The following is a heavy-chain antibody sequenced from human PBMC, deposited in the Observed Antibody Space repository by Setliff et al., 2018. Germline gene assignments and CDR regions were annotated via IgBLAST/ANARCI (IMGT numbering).Heavy chain of an antibody. CDR3: ARDVFDFRTGQAGP. Sequence: GGSLRLSCAASTFPFSNYGVTWVRQAPGKGLEWVANINQGGSDQFYVESVKGRFTISRDNAKNSLYLQMNSLRVEDTAVYYCARDVFDFRTGQAGPWGQGTLVTVSS. D-gene: IGHD3-3*01. CDR2: INQGGSDQ. J-gene: IGHJ5*02. V-gene: IGHV3-7*01. CDR1: TFPFSNYG.